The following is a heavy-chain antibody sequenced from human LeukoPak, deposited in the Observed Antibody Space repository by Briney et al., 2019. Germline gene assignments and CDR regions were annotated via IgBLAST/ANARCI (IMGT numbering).Heavy chain of an antibody. CDR2: ISDKTYTT. Sequence: GGSLRLSCAASGFTFSSYGMNWVRQAPGKGLEWVSGISDKTYTTYYAASVKGRFTISRDNSKNTLYLQMNSLRVDDTAVYYCVKGLYTIDYWGQGTLVTVSS. V-gene: IGHV3-23*01. J-gene: IGHJ4*02. D-gene: IGHD2-2*02. CDR3: VKGLYTIDY. CDR1: GFTFSSYG.